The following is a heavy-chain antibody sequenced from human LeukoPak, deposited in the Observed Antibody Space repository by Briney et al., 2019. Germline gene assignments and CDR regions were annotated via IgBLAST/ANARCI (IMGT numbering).Heavy chain of an antibody. CDR2: INPSGGST. D-gene: IGHD3-3*01. CDR3: ARAYDFPDY. Sequence: XWVRXAPGXGLEWMGIINPSGGSTSYAQKFQGRVTMTRDTSTSTVYMELSSLRSEDTAVYYCARAYDFPDYWGQGTLVTVSS. J-gene: IGHJ4*02. V-gene: IGHV1-46*01.